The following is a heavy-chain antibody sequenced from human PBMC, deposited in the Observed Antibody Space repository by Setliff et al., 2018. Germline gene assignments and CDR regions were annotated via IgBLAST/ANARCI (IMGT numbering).Heavy chain of an antibody. Sequence: ASVKVSCKASGYTFTGYYMHWVRQAPGQGLEWMGWINPNSGGTNYAQKFQGWVTMTRDTSISTAYMELSRLRSDDTAVYYCARGAGGIWQWGYYFDYWGQGTLVTGLL. J-gene: IGHJ4*02. V-gene: IGHV1-2*04. CDR1: GYTFTGYY. CDR2: INPNSGGT. CDR3: ARGAGGIWQWGYYFDY. D-gene: IGHD6-19*01.